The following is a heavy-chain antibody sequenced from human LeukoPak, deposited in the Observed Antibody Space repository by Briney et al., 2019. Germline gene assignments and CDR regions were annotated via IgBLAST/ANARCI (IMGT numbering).Heavy chain of an antibody. CDR1: GYAFTSYD. V-gene: IGHV1-8*03. CDR3: ARTYSSSWPYYYYYYMDV. CDR2: MNPNSGNT. D-gene: IGHD6-13*01. J-gene: IGHJ6*03. Sequence: ASVKVSCKASGYAFTSYDINWVRQATGQGLEWMGWMNPNSGNTGYAQKFQGRVTITRNTSISTAYMGLSSLRSEDTAVYYCARTYSSSWPYYYYYYMDVWGKGTTVTVSS.